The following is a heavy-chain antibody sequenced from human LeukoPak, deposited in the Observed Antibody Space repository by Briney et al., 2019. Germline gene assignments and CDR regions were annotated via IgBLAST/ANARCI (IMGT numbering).Heavy chain of an antibody. CDR1: GFTFSSHA. CDR3: AINIVVVPSAMRGGDY. Sequence: GGSLRLSCAASGFTFSSHAMSWVRQAPGKGLEWASAISGSGGSTYYADSVKGRFTISRDNSKNTLYLQMNSLRAEDTAVYYCAINIVVVPSAMRGGDYWGQGTLVTVSS. J-gene: IGHJ4*02. V-gene: IGHV3-23*01. CDR2: ISGSGGST. D-gene: IGHD2-2*01.